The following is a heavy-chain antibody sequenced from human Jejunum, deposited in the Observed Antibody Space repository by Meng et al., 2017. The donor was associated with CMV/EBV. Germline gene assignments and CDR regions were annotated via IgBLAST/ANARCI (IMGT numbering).Heavy chain of an antibody. D-gene: IGHD1-26*01. CDR3: TTTPRGSGTYYVY. CDR1: GYIFTDDY. J-gene: IGHJ4*02. V-gene: IGHV1-2*02. CDR2: IFPDTGET. Sequence: SGYIFTDDYLRWVRRAPGQGPEWMGWIFPDTGETNYAQKFQGRVTMSLDTSITTVYMELSRLRSDDTAVYYCTTTPRGSGTYYVYWGQGTLVTVSS.